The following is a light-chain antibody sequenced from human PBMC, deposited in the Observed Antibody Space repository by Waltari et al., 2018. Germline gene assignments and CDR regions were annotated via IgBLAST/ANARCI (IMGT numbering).Light chain of an antibody. CDR2: EDA. Sequence: QSALTQPPSASGSLGQSVTIPCTGVSRGPFNYVPWYQHHPGQPPRLILYEDAMRPSGVPNRFSGSRSGNTASLIVSGLQADDEADYYCSSYTGDYSPVLFGGGTTLTVL. CDR1: SRGPFNY. J-gene: IGLJ2*01. V-gene: IGLV2-8*01. CDR3: SSYTGDYSPVL.